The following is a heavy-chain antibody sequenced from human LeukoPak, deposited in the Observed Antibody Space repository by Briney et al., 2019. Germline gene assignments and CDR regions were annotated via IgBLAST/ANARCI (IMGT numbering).Heavy chain of an antibody. J-gene: IGHJ4*02. CDR2: IIPISGTA. CDR1: GGTFSSYA. D-gene: IGHD1-26*01. V-gene: IGHV1-69*06. CDR3: ARHISGNYYDY. Sequence: ASVKVSCKASGGTFSSYAISWVRQAPGRGLEWMGRIIPISGTANYAQKFQGRVTITADKSTSTAYMELSSLRSEDTAVYYCARHISGNYYDYWGQGTLVTVSS.